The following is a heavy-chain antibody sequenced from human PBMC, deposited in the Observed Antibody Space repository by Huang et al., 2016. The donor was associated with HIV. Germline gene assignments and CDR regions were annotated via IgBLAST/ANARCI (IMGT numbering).Heavy chain of an antibody. J-gene: IGHJ4*02. CDR2: IDYSGST. D-gene: IGHD3-3*01. Sequence: QVQLQESGPGLVKPSETLSLTCTVSGGSISTHYWSWVRPPPGKGLEWIGSIDYSGSTNYSPALKSRGTIVLDTSKNQFSLRVNSVTAADTAMYYCARDHHDFWRGYRRMYFFDHWGQGTLVTVSS. CDR1: GGSISTHY. CDR3: ARDHHDFWRGYRRMYFFDH. V-gene: IGHV4-59*11.